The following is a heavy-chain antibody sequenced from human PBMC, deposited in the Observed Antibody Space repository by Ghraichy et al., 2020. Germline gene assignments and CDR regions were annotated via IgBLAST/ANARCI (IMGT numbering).Heavy chain of an antibody. V-gene: IGHV3-43*01. Sequence: GGSLRLSCAASGFTFDDYTRHWVRQGPGKGLEWVSLISWDGGTTDYADSVKGRFTISRDNSKNSLYLQMNSLKTEDTALYYCAKEGSSTRPFDYWGQGTLVTVSS. CDR3: AKEGSSTRPFDY. J-gene: IGHJ4*02. CDR1: GFTFDDYT. D-gene: IGHD2-2*01. CDR2: ISWDGGTT.